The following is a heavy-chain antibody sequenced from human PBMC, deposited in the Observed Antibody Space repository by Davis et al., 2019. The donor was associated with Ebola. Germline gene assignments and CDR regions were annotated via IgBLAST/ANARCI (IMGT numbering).Heavy chain of an antibody. V-gene: IGHV4-59*08. CDR3: ARLSSSSWTTYYYYGMDV. J-gene: IGHJ6*02. Sequence: GSLRLSCTVSGGSISSYYWSWIRQPPGKGLEWIGYIYYSGSTNYNPSLKSRVTISVDTSKNQFSLKLSSVTAADTAVYYCARLSSSSWTTYYYYGMDVWGQGTTVTVSS. D-gene: IGHD6-13*01. CDR2: IYYSGST. CDR1: GGSISSYY.